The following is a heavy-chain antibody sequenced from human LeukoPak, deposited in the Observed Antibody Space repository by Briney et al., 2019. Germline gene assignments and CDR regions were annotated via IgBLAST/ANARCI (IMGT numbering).Heavy chain of an antibody. CDR2: IRSSSSTI. CDR1: GFTFSSYS. CDR3: ARGLFLWFGELWEPFDY. V-gene: IGHV3-48*01. Sequence: GGSLRLSCAASGFTFSSYSMNWVRQAPGKGLEWVSYIRSSSSTIYYADSVKGRFTISRPNAKNSLYLQMNSLRAEDTAVYYGARGLFLWFGELWEPFDYWGQGTLVTVSS. D-gene: IGHD3-10*01. J-gene: IGHJ4*02.